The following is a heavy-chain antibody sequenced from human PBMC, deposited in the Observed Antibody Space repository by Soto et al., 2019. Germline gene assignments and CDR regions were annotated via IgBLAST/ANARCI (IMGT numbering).Heavy chain of an antibody. CDR2: IIPIFGTA. D-gene: IGHD3-9*01. V-gene: IGHV1-69*13. Sequence: SVKVSCKASGGTFSSYAISWVRQAPGQGLEWMGGIIPIFGTANYAQKFRGRVTITADESTSTAYMELSSLRSEDTAVYYCARGVLTPDYFDYWGQGTLVTVSS. CDR1: GGTFSSYA. CDR3: ARGVLTPDYFDY. J-gene: IGHJ4*02.